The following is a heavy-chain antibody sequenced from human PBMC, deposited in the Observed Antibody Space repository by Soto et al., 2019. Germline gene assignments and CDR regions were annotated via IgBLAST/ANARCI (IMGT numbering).Heavy chain of an antibody. CDR2: IYSSGRT. Sequence: QVQLQESGPGLVKASQTLSLTCRLSGSSINYGEFYWNWIRQSPGKGLEWIGYIYSSGRTHYNPSLKSRVNISLATSNNLLSLRLSSVTAADTAVYYCARMGLHVGELSRNWFDPWGRGTLVTVSS. CDR3: ARMGLHVGELSRNWFDP. J-gene: IGHJ5*02. D-gene: IGHD3-16*02. CDR1: GSSINYGEFY. V-gene: IGHV4-31*03.